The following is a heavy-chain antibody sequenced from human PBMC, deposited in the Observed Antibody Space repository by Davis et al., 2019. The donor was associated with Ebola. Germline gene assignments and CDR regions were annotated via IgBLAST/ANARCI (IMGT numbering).Heavy chain of an antibody. CDR2: VYTTGST. CDR1: GASISSDYFA. V-gene: IGHV4-61*09. J-gene: IGHJ4*02. Sequence: TLSLTCSVSGASISSDYFAWTWVRQPAGKGLEWIGQVYTTGSTKYNSSLETRVTISLDTFNNQFSLRLESVTAADTAIYFCARDRRDSSAYDFWGQGIQVTVSS. D-gene: IGHD3-22*01. CDR3: ARDRRDSSAYDF.